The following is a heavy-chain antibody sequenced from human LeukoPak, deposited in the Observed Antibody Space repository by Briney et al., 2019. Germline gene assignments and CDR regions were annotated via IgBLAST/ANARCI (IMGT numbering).Heavy chain of an antibody. CDR2: ISFDGRNG. CDR3: ARDREMATRLHDAFDF. V-gene: IGHV3-30*03. D-gene: IGHD5-24*01. CDR1: GFIFSNYG. Sequence: GGSLRLSCAASGFIFSNYGMNWVRQAPGKGLEWVAIISFDGRNGYYAESAKGRFTISRDNSKNMVYLQINSLRPEDTAVYYCARDREMATRLHDAFDFWGQGTMVTVSS. J-gene: IGHJ3*01.